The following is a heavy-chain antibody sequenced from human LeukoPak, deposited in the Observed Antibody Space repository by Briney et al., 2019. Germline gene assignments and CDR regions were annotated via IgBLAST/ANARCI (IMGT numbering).Heavy chain of an antibody. Sequence: GASVKVSCKASGYTFTGYYMHWVRQAPGQGLEWMGWINPNSGGTNYAQKFQGRVTMTRDTSISTAYMELSRLRSDDTAVYYCARGAYYDSSAKIDYWGQGTLVTVSS. J-gene: IGHJ4*02. D-gene: IGHD3-22*01. CDR3: ARGAYYDSSAKIDY. V-gene: IGHV1-2*02. CDR2: INPNSGGT. CDR1: GYTFTGYY.